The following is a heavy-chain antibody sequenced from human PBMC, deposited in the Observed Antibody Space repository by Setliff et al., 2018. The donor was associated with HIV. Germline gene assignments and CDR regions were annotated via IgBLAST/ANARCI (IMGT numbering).Heavy chain of an antibody. CDR2: IYHSGTT. V-gene: IGHV4-38-2*02. J-gene: IGHJ4*02. CDR1: GYSISSGYH. CDR3: ARAPITIFGVIIIPVYFDY. D-gene: IGHD3-3*01. Sequence: SETLSLTCTVSGYSISSGYHWGWIRQAPGRGLEWIGNIYHSGTTSYNPSLKSRVTISIDTSNSQFSLKLGSVTAADTAVYYCARAPITIFGVIIIPVYFDYWGQGTLVTVSS.